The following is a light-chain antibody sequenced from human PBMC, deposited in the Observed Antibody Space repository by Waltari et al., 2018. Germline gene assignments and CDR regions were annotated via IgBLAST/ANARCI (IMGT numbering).Light chain of an antibody. CDR2: DVT. J-gene: IGLJ2*01. CDR1: SNDVGASNF. CDR3: SSFTDTHTLL. Sequence: QSALTQPASVSGSPGQSTTISCTGTSNDVGASNFVSCYPQHPGRAPQLLIYDVTERPSGISYRFSGSKSANTASLTISGLLPEDEAIYYCSSFTDTHTLLFGGGTTVTVL. V-gene: IGLV2-14*03.